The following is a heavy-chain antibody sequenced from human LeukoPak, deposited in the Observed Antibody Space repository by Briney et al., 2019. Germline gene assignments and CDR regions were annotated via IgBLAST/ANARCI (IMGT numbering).Heavy chain of an antibody. CDR3: ASVSYYYDSSGYDFDY. CDR1: GFTFSSFW. J-gene: IGHJ4*02. Sequence: GGSLRLSCAAYGFTFSSFWMHWVRQAPGKGLVWVSRINTDGSSTSYADSVKGRFTISRDNAKNTLYLQMNSLRAEDTAVYYCASVSYYYDSSGYDFDYWGQGTLVTVSS. CDR2: INTDGSST. D-gene: IGHD3-22*01. V-gene: IGHV3-74*01.